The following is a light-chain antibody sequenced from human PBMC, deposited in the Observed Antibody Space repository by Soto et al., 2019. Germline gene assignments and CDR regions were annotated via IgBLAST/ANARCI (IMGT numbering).Light chain of an antibody. Sequence: QSALTQPPSASRPPGQSVTISCTRSSSDVGGYNYVSWYQQHPGKAPKLMIYEVSKRPSGVPDRLSGSKSGNTASLTVSGLQAEDEADYYCSSYGGSNTVVFGGGTKLTVL. CDR2: EVS. CDR3: SSYGGSNTVV. V-gene: IGLV2-8*02. J-gene: IGLJ2*01. CDR1: SSDVGGYNY.